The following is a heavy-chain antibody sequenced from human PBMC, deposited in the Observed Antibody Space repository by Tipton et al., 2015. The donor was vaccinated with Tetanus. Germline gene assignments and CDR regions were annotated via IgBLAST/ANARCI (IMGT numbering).Heavy chain of an antibody. CDR2: ISHSGSS. CDR3: ARGGRDAYNNPLGAFDV. Sequence: TLSLTCTVSGGSIRSDIYSWNWIRQPPGKGLEWIGEISHSGSSSYSPSLKSRVTISVDTSKNQFSLRLRSVAAADTAVYYCARGGRDAYNNPLGAFDVWGRGTTVTVSS. D-gene: IGHD5-24*01. V-gene: IGHV4-61*01. CDR1: GGSIRSDIYS. J-gene: IGHJ3*01.